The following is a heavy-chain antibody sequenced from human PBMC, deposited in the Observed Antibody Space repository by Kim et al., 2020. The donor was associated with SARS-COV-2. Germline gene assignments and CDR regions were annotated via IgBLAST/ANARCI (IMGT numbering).Heavy chain of an antibody. J-gene: IGHJ4*01. CDR1: GGSISSSSYY. CDR3: ARHVQEQWLVGRVDD. D-gene: IGHD6-19*01. CDR2: IYYTGST. Sequence: SETLSLTCTVSGGSISSSSYYWGWIRQPPGKGLEWIGNIYYTGSTYYNPSLKSRVTMSVDASKNQCPLKLSSVTAADTAVYYCARHVQEQWLVGRVDDWG. V-gene: IGHV4-39*01.